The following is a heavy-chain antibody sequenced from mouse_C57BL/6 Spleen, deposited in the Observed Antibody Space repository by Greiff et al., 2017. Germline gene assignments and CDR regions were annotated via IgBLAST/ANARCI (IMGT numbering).Heavy chain of an antibody. J-gene: IGHJ3*01. CDR3: ARAYGSSSAWFAY. V-gene: IGHV1-82*01. Sequence: QVQLQQSGPELVKPGASVKISCKASGYAFSSSWMNWVKQRPGKGLEWIGRIYPGDGDTNYNGKFKGKATLTADKSSSTAYMQLSSLTSEDSAVYFCARAYGSSSAWFAYWGQGTLVTVSA. CDR1: GYAFSSSW. CDR2: IYPGDGDT. D-gene: IGHD1-1*01.